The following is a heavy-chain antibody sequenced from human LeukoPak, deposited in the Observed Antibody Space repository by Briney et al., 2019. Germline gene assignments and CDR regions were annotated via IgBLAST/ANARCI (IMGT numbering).Heavy chain of an antibody. CDR1: GFTFSNYW. CDR2: VDSDESNT. J-gene: IGHJ4*02. CDR3: ARVSGDFWSGYSFDS. Sequence: GGSLRLSCAASGFTFSNYWMHWVRQAPGKGLVSVARVDSDESNTDYADAVKGRFTISRDNAKNTLYLEMNSLRAEDMAVYYCARVSGDFWSGYSFDSWGPGTLVVVSS. D-gene: IGHD3-3*01. V-gene: IGHV3-74*01.